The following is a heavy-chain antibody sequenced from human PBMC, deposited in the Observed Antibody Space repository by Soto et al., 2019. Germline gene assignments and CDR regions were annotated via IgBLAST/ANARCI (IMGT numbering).Heavy chain of an antibody. Sequence: SVKVSCKASGGTFSSYAISWVRQAPGQGLEWMGGIIPIFGTANYAQKFQGRVTITADESTSTAYMELSSLRSEDTAVYYCARDRRRYYYDSSGYYLFDYWGQGTLVTISS. V-gene: IGHV1-69*13. CDR3: ARDRRRYYYDSSGYYLFDY. CDR2: IIPIFGTA. CDR1: GGTFSSYA. J-gene: IGHJ4*02. D-gene: IGHD3-22*01.